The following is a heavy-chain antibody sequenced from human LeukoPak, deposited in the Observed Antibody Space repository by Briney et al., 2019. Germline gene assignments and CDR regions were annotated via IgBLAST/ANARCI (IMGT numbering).Heavy chain of an antibody. Sequence: ASVKPSCKASGYSFTGYYIHWVRQAPGQGLEWMGWINTNTGGTNLAQKFQGRVTMTRDTSITTTHMELSSLRSDDTAVYYCATVDQWLAYDYWGQGTLVTVSS. J-gene: IGHJ4*02. CDR2: INTNTGGT. CDR3: ATVDQWLAYDY. CDR1: GYSFTGYY. D-gene: IGHD6-19*01. V-gene: IGHV1-2*02.